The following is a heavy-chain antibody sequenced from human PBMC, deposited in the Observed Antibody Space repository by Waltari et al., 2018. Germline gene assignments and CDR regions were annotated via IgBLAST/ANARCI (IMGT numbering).Heavy chain of an antibody. J-gene: IGHJ6*02. CDR2: IYPDDPEI. CDR1: GYHFSTNW. CDR3: ARQDPKYQYAMAV. Sequence: EVQLVQSGAEVKKPGESLTISCKDSGYHFSTNWIGWVRQMPGRGLEWMGIIYPDDPEIRYSPSFQGQVTISADRSINTAYLEWRSLKASDTALYFCARQDPKYQYAMAVWGQGTSVTVS. V-gene: IGHV5-51*01. D-gene: IGHD2-2*01.